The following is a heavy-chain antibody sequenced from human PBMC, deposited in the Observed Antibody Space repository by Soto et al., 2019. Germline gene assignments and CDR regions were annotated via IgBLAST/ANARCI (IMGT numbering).Heavy chain of an antibody. CDR2: ISGSGGST. CDR3: ANQIYYYDSSGYSHDAFDI. V-gene: IGHV3-23*01. Sequence: PGGSLRLSCAASGFTFSSYAMSWVRQAPGKGLEWVSAISGSGGSTYYADSVEGRFTISRDNSKNTLYLQMNSLGAEDTAVYYCANQIYYYDSSGYSHDAFDIWGQGTMVTVSS. D-gene: IGHD3-22*01. CDR1: GFTFSSYA. J-gene: IGHJ3*02.